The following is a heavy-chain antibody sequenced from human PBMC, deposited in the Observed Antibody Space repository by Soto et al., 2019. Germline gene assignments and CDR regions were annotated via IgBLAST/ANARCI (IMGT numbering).Heavy chain of an antibody. V-gene: IGHV5-10-1*04. D-gene: IGHD5-18*01. CDR1: GYSFTNYW. CDR2: IDPSDSYT. Sequence: GESLKISCKGSGYSFTNYWISWVRQMPGKGLEWMGRIDPSDSYTNYSPSFQGQVTISADKSISTAYLQWSSLKASDTAMYYCARQSGETYTPMDHWGQGTLVTVSS. J-gene: IGHJ4*02. CDR3: ARQSGETYTPMDH.